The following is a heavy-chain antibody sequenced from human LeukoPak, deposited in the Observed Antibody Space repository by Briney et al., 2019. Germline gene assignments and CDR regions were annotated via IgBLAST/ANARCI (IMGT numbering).Heavy chain of an antibody. CDR2: ISYDGSNK. D-gene: IGHD6-13*01. CDR3: ARDASYSSSWLDY. V-gene: IGHV3-30*04. Sequence: PGGSLRLSCAASGFTFSSYAMHWVRQAPGKGLEWVAVISYDGSNKYYADSVKGRFTISRDNSKNTLYLQMNSLRAEDTAVYYCARDASYSSSWLDYWGQGTLVTVSS. CDR1: GFTFSSYA. J-gene: IGHJ4*02.